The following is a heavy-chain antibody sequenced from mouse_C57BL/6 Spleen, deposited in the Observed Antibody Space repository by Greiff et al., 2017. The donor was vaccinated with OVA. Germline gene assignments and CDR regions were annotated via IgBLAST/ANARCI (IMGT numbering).Heavy chain of an antibody. CDR2: ISDGGSYT. CDR1: GFTFSSYA. CDR3: AIAPDYDAMDY. V-gene: IGHV5-4*03. D-gene: IGHD1-1*02. J-gene: IGHJ4*01. Sequence: EVMLVESGGGLVKPGGSLKLSCAPSGFTFSSYAMSWVRQTPEKRLEWVATISDGGSYTYYPDNVKGRFTISRDNAKNNLSLQMIHLKSDDTAMYYCAIAPDYDAMDYWGQGTSVTVSS.